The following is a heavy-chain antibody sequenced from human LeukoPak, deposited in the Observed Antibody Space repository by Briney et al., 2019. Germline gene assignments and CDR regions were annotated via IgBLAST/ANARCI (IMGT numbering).Heavy chain of an antibody. J-gene: IGHJ4*02. CDR1: GFSFSSYG. D-gene: IGHD3-10*01. CDR2: ISGSGGST. Sequence: PGGSLRLSCAASGFSFSSYGMSWVRQAPGKGLEWVSAISGSGGSTYYADSVKGRFTISRDNSKNTLYLQMNSLRAEDTAVYYCARDRAGYYYGSGSHTPDYFDYWGQGTLVTVSS. V-gene: IGHV3-23*01. CDR3: ARDRAGYYYGSGSHTPDYFDY.